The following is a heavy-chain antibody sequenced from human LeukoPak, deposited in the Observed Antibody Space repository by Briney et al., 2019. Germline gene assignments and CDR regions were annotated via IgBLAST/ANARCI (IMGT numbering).Heavy chain of an antibody. J-gene: IGHJ4*02. CDR1: GGSISSGGYY. Sequence: SETLSLTCTVSGGSISSGGYYCSWIRQHPGKGLEWIGYIYYSGSTYYHPSLKSRVTISVDTSKNQFSLKVSSVTAADTAVYYCARGEDTSMVPYFDYWGQGTLVNVSS. CDR2: IYYSGST. CDR3: ARGEDTSMVPYFDY. V-gene: IGHV4-31*03. D-gene: IGHD5-18*01.